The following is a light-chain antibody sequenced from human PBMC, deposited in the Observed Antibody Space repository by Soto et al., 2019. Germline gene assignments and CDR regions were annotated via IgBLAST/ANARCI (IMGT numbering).Light chain of an antibody. CDR1: QSVSSN. CDR2: GAS. J-gene: IGKJ4*01. CDR3: QQYNNWLST. Sequence: EIVMTQSPATLSVSPGERATLSCRASQSVSSNLAWYQQKPGQAPRLLIYGASTRATGIPARFSGSGSGTEFTLTISSQQSEDVAVYYCQQYNNWLSTFGGGTKVEIK. V-gene: IGKV3-15*01.